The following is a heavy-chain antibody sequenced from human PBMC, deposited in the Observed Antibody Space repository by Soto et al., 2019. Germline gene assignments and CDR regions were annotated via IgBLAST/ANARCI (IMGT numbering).Heavy chain of an antibody. J-gene: IGHJ3*02. V-gene: IGHV4-39*01. CDR1: GGSISSSSYY. D-gene: IGHD3-10*01. Sequence: SETLSLTCTVSGGSISSSSYYWGWIRQPPGKGLEWIGSIYYSGSTYYNPSLKSRVTISVDTSKNQFSLKLSSVTAADTAVYYCARPSMVRGVDAFDIWGKGTMVTVSS. CDR3: ARPSMVRGVDAFDI. CDR2: IYYSGST.